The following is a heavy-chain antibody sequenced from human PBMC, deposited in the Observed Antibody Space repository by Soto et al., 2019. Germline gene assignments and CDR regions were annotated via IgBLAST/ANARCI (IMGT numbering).Heavy chain of an antibody. CDR1: GYTFTSYY. CDR3: ARDRAGRGAFYYYYGMDV. J-gene: IGHJ6*02. D-gene: IGHD6-13*01. Sequence: ASVKVSCKASGYTFTSYYMHWVRQAPGQGLEWMGIINPSGGSTSYAQKFQGRVTMTRDTSTSTVYMELSSLRSEDKAGYYCARDRAGRGAFYYYYGMDVWGQGTTVTVSS. CDR2: INPSGGST. V-gene: IGHV1-46*01.